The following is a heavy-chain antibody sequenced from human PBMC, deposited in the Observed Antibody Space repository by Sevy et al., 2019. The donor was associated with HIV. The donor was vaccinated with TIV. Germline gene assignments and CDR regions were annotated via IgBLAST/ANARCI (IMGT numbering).Heavy chain of an antibody. D-gene: IGHD3-10*01. CDR1: GFTFSNSW. J-gene: IGHJ4*02. CDR2: INTDESIR. CDR3: ARTTI. Sequence: GGSLRLSCAASGFTFSNSWMYWVRQAPGKGLVWVSRINTDESIRIDADSVKGRFTISRDNAKNTLYLEMNSLRVEDMSVYYCARTTIRGQGTLVTVSS. V-gene: IGHV3-74*01.